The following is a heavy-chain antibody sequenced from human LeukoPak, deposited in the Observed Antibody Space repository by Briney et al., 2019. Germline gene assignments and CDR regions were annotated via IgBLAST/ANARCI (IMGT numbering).Heavy chain of an antibody. J-gene: IGHJ4*02. Sequence: ASVKVSCKASGYTFTGYYMHWVRQAPGQGLEWMGWISAQNEDTNYAQKFKGRVIMTTDTSTSTAYMELRSLRSDDTAVYYCGRIIYSGTFYPENYWGQGTLVTVSS. CDR2: ISAQNEDT. D-gene: IGHD1-26*01. CDR1: GYTFTGYY. V-gene: IGHV1-18*04. CDR3: GRIIYSGTFYPENY.